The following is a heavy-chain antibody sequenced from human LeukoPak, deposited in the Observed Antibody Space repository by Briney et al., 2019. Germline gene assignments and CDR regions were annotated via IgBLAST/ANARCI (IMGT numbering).Heavy chain of an antibody. V-gene: IGHV4-59*01. Sequence: PSETLSLTCTVSGGSISSYYWSWIRQPPGKGLEWIGYIYYSGSTNYNPSLKSRVTISVDTSKNQFSLKLSSVTAADTAVYYCARGGVAATYPWYYYYGMDVWGQGTTVTVPS. CDR3: ARGGVAATYPWYYYYGMDV. CDR2: IYYSGST. D-gene: IGHD2-15*01. CDR1: GGSISSYY. J-gene: IGHJ6*02.